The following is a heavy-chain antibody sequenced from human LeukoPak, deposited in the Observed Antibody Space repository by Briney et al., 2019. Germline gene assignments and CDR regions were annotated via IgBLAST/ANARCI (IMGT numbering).Heavy chain of an antibody. CDR2: IFTSGSP. CDR1: GGSISSGTHY. CDR3: ARDSAPPSIVGAIGAFDI. J-gene: IGHJ3*02. V-gene: IGHV4-61*02. D-gene: IGHD1-26*01. Sequence: SETLSLTCDVSGGSISSGTHYWTWVRQPVGKGLEWLGRIFTSGSPTYNSSLKSRLTISLDKSKNQFSLKLSSVTAADTAVYYCARDSAPPSIVGAIGAFDIWGQGTMVTVSS.